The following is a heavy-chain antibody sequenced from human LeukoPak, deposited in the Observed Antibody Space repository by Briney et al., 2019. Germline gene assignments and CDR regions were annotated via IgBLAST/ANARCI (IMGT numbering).Heavy chain of an antibody. Sequence: GGSLRLSCAASGFTINMYTMNWVRQAPGKGLEWVSSISSSGVYIYYADSLKGRFTISRDNAKNSLYLQMNSLRADDTAVYYCARDRRLQLWSPAGFDYWGQGTLVTASS. CDR2: ISSSGVYI. V-gene: IGHV3-21*01. CDR1: GFTINMYT. CDR3: ARDRRLQLWSPAGFDY. J-gene: IGHJ4*02. D-gene: IGHD5-18*01.